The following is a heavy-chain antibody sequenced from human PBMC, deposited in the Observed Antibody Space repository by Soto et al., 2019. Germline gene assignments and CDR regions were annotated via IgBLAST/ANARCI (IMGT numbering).Heavy chain of an antibody. CDR3: ARRGVVRGGIDES. CDR1: GGSISSGDYC. V-gene: IGHV4-30-4*01. CDR2: IYYSGST. Sequence: SETLSLTCTVSGGSISSGDYCWSWIRKPPGKGLEWIGYIYYSGSTYYNPSLKSRVTISVDTSKNQFSLKLSSVTAADTAVYYCARRGVVRGGIDESWGQGTLVTVSS. J-gene: IGHJ5*02. D-gene: IGHD3-10*01.